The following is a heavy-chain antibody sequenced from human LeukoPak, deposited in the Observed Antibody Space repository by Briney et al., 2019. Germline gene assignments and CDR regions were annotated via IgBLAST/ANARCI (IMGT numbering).Heavy chain of an antibody. V-gene: IGHV3-53*01. J-gene: IGHJ6*03. Sequence: HPGGSLRLSCAASGFTFSSDAMSWVRQAPGKGLEWVSVIYSGGSTYYADSVKGRFTISRDNSKNTLYLQMNSLRAEDTAVYYCARDKCSGGSCYADSIGNYYMDVWGKGTTVTISS. CDR3: ARDKCSGGSCYADSIGNYYMDV. D-gene: IGHD2-15*01. CDR1: GFTFSSDA. CDR2: IYSGGST.